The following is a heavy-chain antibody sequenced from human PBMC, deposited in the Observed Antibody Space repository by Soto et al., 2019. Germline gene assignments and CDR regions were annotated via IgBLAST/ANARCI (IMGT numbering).Heavy chain of an antibody. Sequence: PGESLKISCKGSGYSFTSYWIGWVRQMPGKGLEWMGIIYPGDSDTRYSPSFQGQVTISADKSISTAYLQWSSLKASDTAMYYCASVSIEAAGRYSYYMDVWGKGTTVTVYS. V-gene: IGHV5-51*01. J-gene: IGHJ6*03. CDR3: ASVSIEAAGRYSYYMDV. CDR1: GYSFTSYW. CDR2: IYPGDSDT. D-gene: IGHD6-13*01.